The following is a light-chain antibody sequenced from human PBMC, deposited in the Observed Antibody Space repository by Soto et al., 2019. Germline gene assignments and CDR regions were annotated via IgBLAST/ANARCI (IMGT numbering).Light chain of an antibody. J-gene: IGKJ4*01. V-gene: IGKV3-15*01. Sequence: EIVMTQSPATLSVSPGERVTLSCRASQSVSSKLTWYQQKPGQAPRLLIYGASTRATGIPVRFRGSGSGTEFTLTITSLQSEDFAVYYCQQYNNWPRTFGGGTKVDIK. CDR1: QSVSSK. CDR3: QQYNNWPRT. CDR2: GAS.